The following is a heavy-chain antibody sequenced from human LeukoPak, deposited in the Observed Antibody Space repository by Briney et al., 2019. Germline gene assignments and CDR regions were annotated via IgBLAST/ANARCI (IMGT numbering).Heavy chain of an antibody. J-gene: IGHJ4*02. CDR2: IWYDGSNK. D-gene: IGHD3-3*01. CDR1: GFTFSSYG. CDR3: ARGDFWSGYYTFDY. Sequence: GGSLRLSCAASGFTFSSYGMHWVRQAPGKGLEWVAVIWYDGSNKYDADSVKGRFTISRDNSKNTLYLQMNSLRAEDTAVYYCARGDFWSGYYTFDYWGQGTLVTVSS. V-gene: IGHV3-33*01.